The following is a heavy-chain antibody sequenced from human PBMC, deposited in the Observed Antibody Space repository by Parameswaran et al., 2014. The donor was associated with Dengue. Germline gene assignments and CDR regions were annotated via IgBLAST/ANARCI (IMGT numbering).Heavy chain of an antibody. D-gene: IGHD1-20*01. Sequence: VRQMPGKGLEWVAVIWYDGSNKYYADSVKGRFTISRDNSKNTLYLQMNSLRAEDTAVYYCARDVTTHNWNDVYGMDVWGQGTTVTVSS. CDR2: IWYDGSNK. J-gene: IGHJ6*02. CDR3: ARDVTTHNWNDVYGMDV. V-gene: IGHV3-33*01.